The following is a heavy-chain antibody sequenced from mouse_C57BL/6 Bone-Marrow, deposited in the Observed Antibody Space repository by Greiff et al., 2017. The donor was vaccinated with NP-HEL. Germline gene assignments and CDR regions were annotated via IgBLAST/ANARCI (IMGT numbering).Heavy chain of an antibody. CDR2: IDPENGDT. V-gene: IGHV14-4*01. Sequence: VQLQQSGAELVRPGASVKLSCTASGFNIKDDYMHWVKQRPEQGLEWIGWIDPENGDTEYASKFQGKATITADTSSNTAYLQLSSLTSEDTAVYNCTTDSNYERGYFDYWGQGTTRTVSS. CDR1: GFNIKDDY. J-gene: IGHJ2*01. CDR3: TTDSNYERGYFDY. D-gene: IGHD2-5*01.